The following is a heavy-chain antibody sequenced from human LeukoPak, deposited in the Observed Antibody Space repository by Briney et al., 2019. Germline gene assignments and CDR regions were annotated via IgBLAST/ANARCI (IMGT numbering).Heavy chain of an antibody. J-gene: IGHJ4*02. Sequence: PSETLSLTCTVSGGSISSSSYYWGWIRPPPGKGLEWIGSIYYSGSTYYNPSLKSRVTISVDTSKNQFSLKLSSVTAADTAVYYCARVNSSGWYTLYYFDYWGQGTLVTVSS. CDR1: GGSISSSSYY. V-gene: IGHV4-39*01. CDR2: IYYSGST. D-gene: IGHD6-19*01. CDR3: ARVNSSGWYTLYYFDY.